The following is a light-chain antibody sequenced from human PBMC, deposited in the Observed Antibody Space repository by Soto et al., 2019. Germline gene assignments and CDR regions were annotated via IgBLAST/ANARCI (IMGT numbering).Light chain of an antibody. V-gene: IGLV2-14*01. J-gene: IGLJ3*02. Sequence: QSALTQPASVTGSPGQSITISCTGTSSDIGAYNFVSWYQQHPGKAPKLMIYEVSNRPSGVSNRFSGSKSGNTASLTISGLQAEDEADYYCSSHTSSSTWVFGGGTKLTVL. CDR2: EVS. CDR3: SSHTSSSTWV. CDR1: SSDIGAYNF.